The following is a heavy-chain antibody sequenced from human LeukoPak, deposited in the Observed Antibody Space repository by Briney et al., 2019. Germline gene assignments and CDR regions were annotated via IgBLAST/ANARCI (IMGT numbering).Heavy chain of an antibody. CDR2: IYYSGST. Sequence: KSPETPSLTCTVSGGSISSSSYYWGWIRQPPGKGLEWIGSIYYSGSTYYNPSLKSRVTISVDTSKNQFSLKLSSVTAADTAVYYCARLTSHYYGSGSYFGHYYYYMDVWGKGTTVTISS. D-gene: IGHD3-10*01. CDR3: ARLTSHYYGSGSYFGHYYYYMDV. CDR1: GGSISSSSYY. V-gene: IGHV4-39*01. J-gene: IGHJ6*03.